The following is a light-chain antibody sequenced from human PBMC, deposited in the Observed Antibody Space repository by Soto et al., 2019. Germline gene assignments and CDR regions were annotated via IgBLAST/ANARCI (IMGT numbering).Light chain of an antibody. J-gene: IGKJ3*01. CDR3: QQSYNAPFN. CDR1: QTIARY. Sequence: IQMTQSPSPLSASVGDRIIITCRASQTIARYINWFQQKSGQPPKLLVYAASTLRHGVPSRFSASGSGSHFTPTINSLQPEDLATYYCQQSYNAPFNFGPGTKADIK. CDR2: AAS. V-gene: IGKV1-39*01.